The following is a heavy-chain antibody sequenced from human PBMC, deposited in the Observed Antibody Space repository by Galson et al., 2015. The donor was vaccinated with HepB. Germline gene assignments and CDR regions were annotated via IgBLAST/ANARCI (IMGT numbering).Heavy chain of an antibody. D-gene: IGHD5-18*01. J-gene: IGHJ3*02. CDR1: GFTFSSYS. CDR3: ARGHLRDTAIVIWRHAFDI. Sequence: SLRLSCAASGFTFSSYSMNWVRQAPGKGLEWVSYISSSSSTIYYADSVKGRFTISRDNAKNSLYLQMNSLRDEDTAVYYCARGHLRDTAIVIWRHAFDIWGQGTMVTVSS. CDR2: ISSSSSTI. V-gene: IGHV3-48*02.